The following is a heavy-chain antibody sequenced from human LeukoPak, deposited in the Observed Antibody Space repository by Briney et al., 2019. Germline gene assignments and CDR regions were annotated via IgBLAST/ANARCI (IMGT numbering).Heavy chain of an antibody. Sequence: GGSLRLSCAGSGFTFSAYSMSWVRQAPGKGLEWVSSISGLGGSTYYADSVKGRFTISRDNSKNTLYLHMNRLRAEDSAVYYCAKVYSVYYFDYWGQATLVTVSS. V-gene: IGHV3-23*01. D-gene: IGHD5/OR15-5a*01. CDR3: AKVYSVYYFDY. CDR1: GFTFSAYS. CDR2: ISGLGGST. J-gene: IGHJ4*02.